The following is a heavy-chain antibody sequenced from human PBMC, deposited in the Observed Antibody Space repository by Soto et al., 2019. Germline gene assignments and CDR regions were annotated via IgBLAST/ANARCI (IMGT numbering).Heavy chain of an antibody. CDR3: ARLSNYNYYYYGMDV. D-gene: IGHD4-4*01. CDR2: IYSGGST. Sequence: GGSLRLSCAASGFTVSSNYMSWVRQAPGKGLEWVSVIYSGGSTYYADSVKGRFTISRDNSKNTLYLQMNSLRAEDTAVYYCARLSNYNYYYYGMDVWGQGTTVTVSS. CDR1: GFTVSSNY. J-gene: IGHJ6*02. V-gene: IGHV3-53*01.